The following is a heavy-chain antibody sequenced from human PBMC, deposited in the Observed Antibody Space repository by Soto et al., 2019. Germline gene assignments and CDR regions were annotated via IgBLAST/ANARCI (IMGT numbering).Heavy chain of an antibody. CDR3: ARANGGEAYYYDCSCFDD. J-gene: IGHJ4*02. Sequence: QVQLQESGPGLVKPSQTLSLTCTVSGGSISSGGYYWSWIRQHPGKGLEWIGYIYYSGSTYYNPCLTSRVTISVNTSKNQGSLKLSSVTAADTAVYYCARANGGEAYYYDCSCFDDWGQGTLVTVSS. CDR2: IYYSGST. V-gene: IGHV4-31*03. CDR1: GGSISSGGYY. D-gene: IGHD3-22*01.